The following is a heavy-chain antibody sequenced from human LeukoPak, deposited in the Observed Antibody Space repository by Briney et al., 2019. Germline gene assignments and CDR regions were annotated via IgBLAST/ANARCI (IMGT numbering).Heavy chain of an antibody. CDR2: IYYSGST. CDR3: ARDNWNYGSSMDV. Sequence: SETLSLTCSVSGGSISSYYWSWIRQPPGKGLEWIGYIYYSGSTNYNPSLKSRVTISVDTSKNQFSLKLNSVTAADTAVYYCARDNWNYGSSMDVWGQGTMVTVSS. D-gene: IGHD1-7*01. J-gene: IGHJ3*01. CDR1: GGSISSYY. V-gene: IGHV4-59*01.